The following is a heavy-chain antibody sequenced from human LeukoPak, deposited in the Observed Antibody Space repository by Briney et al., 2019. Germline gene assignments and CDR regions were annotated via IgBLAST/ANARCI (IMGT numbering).Heavy chain of an antibody. J-gene: IGHJ4*02. CDR1: GFTFSSYS. D-gene: IGHD3-3*01. Sequence: GGSLRLSCAASGFTFSSYSMNWVRQAPGKGLEWVSSISSSSSYIYYADSVKGRFTISRDNAKNSLYLQMNSLRAEDTAVYYCARSHSEGILRFLEWLSPGDYWGQGTLVTVSS. V-gene: IGHV3-21*01. CDR2: ISSSSSYI. CDR3: ARSHSEGILRFLEWLSPGDY.